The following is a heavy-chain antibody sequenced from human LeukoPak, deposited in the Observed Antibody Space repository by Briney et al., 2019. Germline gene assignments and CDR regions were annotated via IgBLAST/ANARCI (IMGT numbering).Heavy chain of an antibody. V-gene: IGHV3-9*03. Sequence: GGSLRLSCAASGFTFEKYAMHWVRQAPGKGLEWVSGISWNSGSIGYADSVKGRFTISRDSAKNSLYLQMNSLRVEDMAFYYCAKEGGGRYYSYFDYWGQGTLVTVSS. CDR3: AKEGGGRYYSYFDY. D-gene: IGHD1-26*01. J-gene: IGHJ4*02. CDR2: ISWNSGSI. CDR1: GFTFEKYA.